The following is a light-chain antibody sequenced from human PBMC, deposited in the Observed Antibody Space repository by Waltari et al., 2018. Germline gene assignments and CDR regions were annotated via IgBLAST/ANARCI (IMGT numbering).Light chain of an antibody. CDR3: QQYYSIPLT. Sequence: DIVMTQSPDSLAVSLGERATINCKSSQSVLYSANNQDYLAWYQQKPGQPAKLLIYWASTREFGVPDRFSGSGSGTDFTLTISSLQAEDVAVYYCQQYYSIPLTFGGGTKVEIK. V-gene: IGKV4-1*01. CDR2: WAS. CDR1: QSVLYSANNQDY. J-gene: IGKJ4*01.